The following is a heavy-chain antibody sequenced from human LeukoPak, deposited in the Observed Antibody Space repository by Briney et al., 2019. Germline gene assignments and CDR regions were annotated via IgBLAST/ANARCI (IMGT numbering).Heavy chain of an antibody. V-gene: IGHV1-69*05. CDR1: GGTFSSYA. D-gene: IGHD3-22*01. CDR2: IIPIFGTA. CDR3: ARVRYYDSSGYPDYFDY. Sequence: ASVKVSCKASGGTFSSYAISWVRQAPGQGLEWMGGIIPIFGTANYAQKFQGRVTITTDESTSTAYMELSSLRSEDTAVYYRARVRYYDSSGYPDYFDYWGQGTLVTVSS. J-gene: IGHJ4*02.